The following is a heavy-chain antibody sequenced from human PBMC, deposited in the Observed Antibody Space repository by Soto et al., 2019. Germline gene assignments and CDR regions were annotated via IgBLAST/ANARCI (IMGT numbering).Heavy chain of an antibody. CDR3: ALSGGYYYFDY. V-gene: IGHV3-33*01. Sequence: QVQLVESGGGVVQPGRSLRLSCAASGFTFSSYGMHWVRQAPGKGLEWVAVIWYDGGNKYYADSVKGRFTISRDNSKNTLYLQMNSLRAEYTAVYYCALSGGYYYFDYWGQGTMVTVSS. CDR1: GFTFSSYG. J-gene: IGHJ4*02. D-gene: IGHD3-22*01. CDR2: IWYDGGNK.